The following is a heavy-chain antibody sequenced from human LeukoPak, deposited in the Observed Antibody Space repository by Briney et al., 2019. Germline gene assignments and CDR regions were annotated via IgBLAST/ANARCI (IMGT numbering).Heavy chain of an antibody. D-gene: IGHD5-24*01. J-gene: IGHJ4*02. CDR2: ISPYNGNT. CDR3: ATMHRVEYYFDY. CDR1: GYSFTSSG. Sequence: ASAKVSCKASGYSFTSSGISWVRQAPGQGLEWMGWISPYNGNTNYVQKFQGRVTMTTDTSTSTAYMELRSLRSDDTAVYYCATMHRVEYYFDYWGQGTLVTVSS. V-gene: IGHV1-18*01.